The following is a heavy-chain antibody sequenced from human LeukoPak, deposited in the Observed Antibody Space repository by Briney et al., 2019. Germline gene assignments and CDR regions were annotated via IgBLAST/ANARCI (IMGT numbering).Heavy chain of an antibody. J-gene: IGHJ4*02. CDR3: AKCPYSGSYSCDY. CDR1: GFTFSSYA. V-gene: IGHV3-23*01. Sequence: GGSLRLSCAAPGFTFSSYAMSWVRQAPGKGLEWVSAISGSGGSTYYADSVKGRFTISRDNSKNTLYLQMNSLRAEDTAVYYCAKCPYSGSYSCDYWGQGTLVTVSS. D-gene: IGHD1-26*01. CDR2: ISGSGGST.